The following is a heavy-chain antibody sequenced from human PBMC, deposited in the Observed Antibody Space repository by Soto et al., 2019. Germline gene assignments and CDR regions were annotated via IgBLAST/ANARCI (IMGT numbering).Heavy chain of an antibody. Sequence: GASVKVSCKASGYTFTGYYMHWVRQAPGQGLEWMGWINPNSGGTNYAQKFQGWVTMTRDTSISTAYMELSRLRSDDTAVYYCARSVEAVYYCARDGVGATVFFGYFDYWGQGALVTVSS. J-gene: IGHJ4*02. V-gene: IGHV1-2*04. D-gene: IGHD1-26*01. CDR1: GYTFTGYY. CDR2: INPNSGGT. CDR3: ARSVEAVYYCARDGVGATVFFGYFDY.